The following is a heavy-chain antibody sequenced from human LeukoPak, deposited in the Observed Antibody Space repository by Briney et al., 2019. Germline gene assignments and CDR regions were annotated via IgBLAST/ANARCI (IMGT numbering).Heavy chain of an antibody. CDR1: GFTFSNHW. CDR2: IKQDGGET. Sequence: EGSLRLSCAASGFTFSNHWMGWIRQAPGKGLEWVANIKQDGGETYYVDSVKGRFTISRDNAKNSLYLQMNSLGGDDTAIYYCATYSSPNAREFHYWGQGTLVTVPS. V-gene: IGHV3-7*01. D-gene: IGHD4-11*01. J-gene: IGHJ1*01. CDR3: ATYSSPNAREFHY.